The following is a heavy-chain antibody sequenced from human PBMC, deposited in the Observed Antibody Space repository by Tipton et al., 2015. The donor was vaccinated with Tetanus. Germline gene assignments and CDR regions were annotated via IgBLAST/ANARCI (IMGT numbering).Heavy chain of an antibody. CDR3: GRPRGSSTNNLDI. V-gene: IGHV5-51*01. J-gene: IGHJ4*02. CDR1: GYSFSTYW. CDR2: IYPGDSGT. D-gene: IGHD2-2*01. Sequence: QLVQSGAEVKKPGESLKIPCKGSGYSFSTYWIGWVRQMPGKGLEWMGIIYPGDSGTTYSPSFQGQVTISVDKSISTAYLQWSSLKASDTAIYYCGRPRGSSTNNLDIWGQGTLVTVSS.